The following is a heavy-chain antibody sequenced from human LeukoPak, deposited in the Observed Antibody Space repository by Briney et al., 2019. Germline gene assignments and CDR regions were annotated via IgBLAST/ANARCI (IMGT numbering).Heavy chain of an antibody. CDR3: ARALAYCGGDCYSGFDY. D-gene: IGHD2-21*02. CDR2: MNPNSGNT. CDR1: GYTFTSYD. J-gene: IGHJ4*02. Sequence: ASVKVSCKASGYTFTSYDINWVRQATGQGLEWMGWMNPNSGNTGYAQEFQGRVTMTRNTSISTAYMELSSLRSEDTAVYYCARALAYCGGDCYSGFDYWGQGTLVTVSS. V-gene: IGHV1-8*01.